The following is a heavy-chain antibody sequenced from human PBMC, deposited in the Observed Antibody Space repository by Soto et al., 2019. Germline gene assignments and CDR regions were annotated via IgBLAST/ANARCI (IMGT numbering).Heavy chain of an antibody. CDR3: ARKNYGDYPTDY. V-gene: IGHV2-5*02. Sequence: QITLKESGPTLVKPTQTLTLTCTFSGFSLSTRGVGVGWILQPPGKALEWLAVIYWDDDKRYSPSLQSRLTITKDTSKNQVVLTMTNMDPVDTATYYCARKNYGDYPTDYWGQGTLVTVSS. J-gene: IGHJ4*02. CDR1: GFSLSTRGVG. D-gene: IGHD4-17*01. CDR2: IYWDDDK.